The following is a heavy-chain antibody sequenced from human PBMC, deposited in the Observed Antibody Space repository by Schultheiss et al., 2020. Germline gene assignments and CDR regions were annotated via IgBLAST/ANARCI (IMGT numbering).Heavy chain of an antibody. J-gene: IGHJ6*02. CDR1: GFTFSSYS. CDR3: ARDDSIAARYYYYGMDV. V-gene: IGHV3-48*01. CDR2: ISSSSSTI. D-gene: IGHD6-6*01. Sequence: WGSLRLSCSASGFTFSSYSMNWVRQAPGKGLEWVSYISSSSSTIYYADSVKGRFTISRDNAKNSLYLQMNSLRAEDTAVYYCARDDSIAARYYYYGMDVWGQGTPVTVSS.